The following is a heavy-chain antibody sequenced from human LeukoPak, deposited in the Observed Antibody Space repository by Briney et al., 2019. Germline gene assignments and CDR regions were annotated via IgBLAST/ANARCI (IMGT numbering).Heavy chain of an antibody. CDR3: ARDTYYYDSSDDY. CDR2: IIPIFGTA. CDR1: GGTFSSYA. Sequence: SVKVSCKASGGTFSSYAISWVRQAPGQGLEWMGRIIPIFGTANYAQKFQGRVTITTDESTSTAYMELSSLRSEDTAVYYCARDTYYYDSSDDYWGQGTLVTVSP. D-gene: IGHD3-22*01. V-gene: IGHV1-69*05. J-gene: IGHJ4*02.